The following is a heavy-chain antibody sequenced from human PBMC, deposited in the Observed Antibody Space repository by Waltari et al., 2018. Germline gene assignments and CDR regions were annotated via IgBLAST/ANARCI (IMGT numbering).Heavy chain of an antibody. CDR2: VRGSGKT. CDR3: ARDRGRGLYLDS. D-gene: IGHD2-15*01. J-gene: IGHJ4*02. CDR1: GDFMSDTYW. Sequence: QMHLEQLGPGLVEHSRTLSLIGAVAGDFMSDTYWWSWVRQAPGKVLEWIGQVRGSGKTNYNPSFASRVTVSVDTSTAQFSLKVTSATAADTAVYYCARDRGRGLYLDSWGQGILVTVSP. V-gene: IGHV4-4*02.